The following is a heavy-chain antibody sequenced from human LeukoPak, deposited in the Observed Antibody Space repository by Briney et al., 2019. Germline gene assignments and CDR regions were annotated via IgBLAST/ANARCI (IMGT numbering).Heavy chain of an antibody. J-gene: IGHJ1*01. Sequence: GESLKISCKGSGYSFTSYWIGWVRQMPGKGLEWMGIIYPGDSATKYSPSFQGQVTISADKFISTAYLQWSSLRAPDTAMYYCARRDIFCSSTNCYPHWGQGTLVTVSA. CDR2: IYPGDSAT. D-gene: IGHD2-2*01. CDR3: ARRDIFCSSTNCYPH. CDR1: GYSFTSYW. V-gene: IGHV5-51*01.